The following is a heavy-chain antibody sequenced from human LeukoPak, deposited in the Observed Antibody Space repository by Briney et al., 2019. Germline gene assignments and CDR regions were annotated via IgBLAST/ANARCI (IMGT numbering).Heavy chain of an antibody. D-gene: IGHD5-18*01. J-gene: IGHJ4*02. V-gene: IGHV3-23*01. CDR3: VKRPRGYTYGLYDY. CDR1: GFTFSSYE. Sequence: TGGSLRLSCAASGFTFSSYEMNWVRQAPGKGLEWVSSISGSGSNTYYADSVKGRFTISRDNSKNTVYLQMNSLRAEDTAIYYCVKRPRGYTYGLYDYWGQGTLVTVSS. CDR2: ISGSGSNT.